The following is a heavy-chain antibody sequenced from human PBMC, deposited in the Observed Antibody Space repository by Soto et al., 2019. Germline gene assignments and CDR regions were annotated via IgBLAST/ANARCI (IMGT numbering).Heavy chain of an antibody. CDR1: GSSISPFY. CDR2: VFYSGST. CDR3: SGVGGYNGDTPNFDY. V-gene: IGHV4-59*01. Sequence: SETLSLTCIVSGSSISPFYWTWIRQPPGRGLEWIGNVFYSGSTNYNPSLNSRVTMLVDRSRNQVSLRLTSVTAADTAVYFCSGVGGYNGDTPNFDYWGQGTRVTVSS. J-gene: IGHJ4*02. D-gene: IGHD4-17*01.